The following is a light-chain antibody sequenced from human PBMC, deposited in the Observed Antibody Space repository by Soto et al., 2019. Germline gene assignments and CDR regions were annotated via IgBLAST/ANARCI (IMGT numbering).Light chain of an antibody. CDR2: GAS. Sequence: EIVMTQSPATLSVSPGERATLSCRASQSVSSNLAWYQQKPGQAPRLLIYGASSRATGIPARFSGSGSGTEFPLTFSSLQSEDFAVYYCQQYNTWPYTFGQGTKLELK. J-gene: IGKJ2*01. V-gene: IGKV3-15*01. CDR3: QQYNTWPYT. CDR1: QSVSSN.